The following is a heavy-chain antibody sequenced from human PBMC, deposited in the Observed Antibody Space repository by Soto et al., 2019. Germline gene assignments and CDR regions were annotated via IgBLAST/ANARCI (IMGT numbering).Heavy chain of an antibody. J-gene: IGHJ5*02. V-gene: IGHV3-48*01. CDR1: GFAFRTFG. CDR3: ARDVGMVRGDLYLET. CDR2: ISSDSSTI. Sequence: EVKLVESGGGLVQTGGSLRLSCAASGFAFRTFGMNWVRQALGKRPEWVSYISSDSSTINYADSVKGRFTISRDNAKNSLALQMNNLRADDAGMYNWARDVGMVRGDLYLETWGQGAVVTVSS. D-gene: IGHD3-10*01.